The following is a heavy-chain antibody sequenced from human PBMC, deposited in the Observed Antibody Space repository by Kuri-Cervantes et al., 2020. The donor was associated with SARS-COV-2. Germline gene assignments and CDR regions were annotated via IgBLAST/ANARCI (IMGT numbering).Heavy chain of an antibody. CDR1: GYSISSGYY. J-gene: IGHJ6*04. V-gene: IGHV4-38-2*02. D-gene: IGHD7-27*01. CDR3: ERELTGDLDV. CDR2: IYHSGST. Sequence: SETRSLTCTVSGYSISSGYYWGWIRQPPGKGLEWIVSIYHSGSTYYNPSLKSRVTISVDRSKNQFSLKLSSVTAADTAVYYCERELTGDLDVWGKGTTVTVSS.